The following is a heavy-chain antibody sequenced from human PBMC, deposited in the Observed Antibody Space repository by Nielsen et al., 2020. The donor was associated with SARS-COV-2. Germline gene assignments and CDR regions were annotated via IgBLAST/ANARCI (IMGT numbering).Heavy chain of an antibody. CDR3: ARGEGSGIDY. D-gene: IGHD3-10*01. CDR1: RFPLQNYD. Sequence: GESLKISCTVSRFPLQNYDMHWVRQSSRKGLEWVSTTASAGDTFYPGSVRGRFTVSREDAPDSLSLQMNSLRAEDTAVYYCARGEGSGIDYWGQGALVTVSS. CDR2: TASAGDT. V-gene: IGHV3-13*01. J-gene: IGHJ4*02.